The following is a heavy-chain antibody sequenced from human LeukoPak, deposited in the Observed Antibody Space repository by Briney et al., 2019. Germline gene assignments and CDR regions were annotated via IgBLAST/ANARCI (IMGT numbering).Heavy chain of an antibody. CDR1: GYTFTSYD. Sequence: ASVNVSCKASGYTFTSYDINWVRQATGQGLEWMGWMNPNSGNTGYAQKFQGRVAMTRNTSISTAYMELSSLRSEDTAVYYCARTPQLITIFGVVIHKYYYYGMDVWGQGATVTVSS. J-gene: IGHJ6*02. V-gene: IGHV1-8*01. CDR3: ARTPQLITIFGVVIHKYYYYGMDV. D-gene: IGHD3-3*01. CDR2: MNPNSGNT.